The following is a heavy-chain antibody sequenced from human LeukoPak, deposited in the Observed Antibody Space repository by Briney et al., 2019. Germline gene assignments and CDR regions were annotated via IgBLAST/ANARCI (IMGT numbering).Heavy chain of an antibody. D-gene: IGHD3-22*01. J-gene: IGHJ5*02. CDR3: ARCYYYDSSGYLFDP. CDR1: GGSISSYY. Sequence: PSETLSLTCTVSGGSISSYYWSWIRQPPGKGLEWIGYIYYSGSTNYNPSLKSRVTISVDTSKNQFSLKPSSVTAADTAVYYCARCYYYDSSGYLFDPWGQGTLVTVSS. CDR2: IYYSGST. V-gene: IGHV4-59*01.